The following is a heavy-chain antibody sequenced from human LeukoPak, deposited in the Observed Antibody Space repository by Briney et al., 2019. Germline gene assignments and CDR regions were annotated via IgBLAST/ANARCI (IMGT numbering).Heavy chain of an antibody. J-gene: IGHJ4*02. CDR3: AKGRGYCTGGSCYSDY. V-gene: IGHV3-23*01. D-gene: IGHD2-15*01. CDR2: ISGSVGST. Sequence: PGGSPRLSCTASGFTFSNYAMSWVRQAPGKGLEWVSTISGSVGSTYYADSVKGRFTISRDNSKNTLYLQMNSLRVEDTAIYYCAKGRGYCTGGSCYSDYWGQGTLVTVSS. CDR1: GFTFSNYA.